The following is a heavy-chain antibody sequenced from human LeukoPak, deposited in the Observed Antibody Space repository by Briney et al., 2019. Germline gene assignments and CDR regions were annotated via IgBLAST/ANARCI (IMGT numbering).Heavy chain of an antibody. CDR1: GFIFDDYA. Sequence: GRSLRLSCAASGFIFDDYAMHWVRQAPGKGLEWVSGINWNSGSKGYADSVKGRFTISRDNAKNSLYLQMNSLRAEDTALYYCAKDMYYDILTGLSGFDYWGQGTLVTVSS. CDR2: INWNSGSK. J-gene: IGHJ4*02. D-gene: IGHD3-9*01. CDR3: AKDMYYDILTGLSGFDY. V-gene: IGHV3-9*01.